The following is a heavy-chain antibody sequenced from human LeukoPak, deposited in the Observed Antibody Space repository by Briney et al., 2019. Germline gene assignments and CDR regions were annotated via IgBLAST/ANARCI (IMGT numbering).Heavy chain of an antibody. J-gene: IGHJ4*02. CDR2: IYSAGTT. Sequence: GGSLRLSCAASGFTVSSVYMSWVRQAPGKGLEWVSLIYSAGTTYYADSVKGRFIISRDNSKNTLYLQMNSLRAEDTAVYYCARGQPYYYDGRGYSVPHDWGQGTLVTVSS. V-gene: IGHV3-53*01. CDR1: GFTVSSVY. D-gene: IGHD3-22*01. CDR3: ARGQPYYYDGRGYSVPHD.